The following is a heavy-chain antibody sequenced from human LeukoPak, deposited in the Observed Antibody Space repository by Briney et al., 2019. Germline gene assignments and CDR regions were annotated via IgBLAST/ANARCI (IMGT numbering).Heavy chain of an antibody. J-gene: IGHJ6*03. CDR1: GESISSHY. Sequence: PSETLSLTCNVSGESISSHYWSWTRQSPGKGLEWIGYITNSGTTKFNPSLKSRVTISVDTSKNQFSLKLSSVTAADTAVYYCARAVQLERPPPLIGYYYMDVWGKGTTVTVSS. D-gene: IGHD1-1*01. CDR3: ARAVQLERPPPLIGYYYMDV. CDR2: ITNSGTT. V-gene: IGHV4-59*11.